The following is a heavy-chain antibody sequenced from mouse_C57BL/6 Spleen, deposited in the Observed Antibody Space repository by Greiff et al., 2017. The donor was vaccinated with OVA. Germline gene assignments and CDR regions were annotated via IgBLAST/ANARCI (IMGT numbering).Heavy chain of an antibody. V-gene: IGHV1-15*01. Sequence: QVQLQQSGAELVRPGASVTLSCKASGYTFTDYEMHWVKQTPVHGLEWIGAIDPETGGTAYNQKFKGKAILTADKSSSTAYMELRSLTSEDSAVYYCTLYYYGSSLYCFDYWGQGTTLTVSS. CDR2: IDPETGGT. CDR1: GYTFTDYE. D-gene: IGHD1-1*01. J-gene: IGHJ2*01. CDR3: TLYYYGSSLYCFDY.